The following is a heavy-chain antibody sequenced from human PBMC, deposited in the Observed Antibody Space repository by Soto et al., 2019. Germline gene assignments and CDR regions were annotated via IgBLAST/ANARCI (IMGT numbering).Heavy chain of an antibody. CDR3: AKAGELGYWYFDL. J-gene: IGHJ2*01. Sequence: GGSLRLSCAASGFTFDDYAMHWVRQAPGKGLEWVSAISGSGGSTYYADSVKGRFTISRDNSKNTLYLQMNSLRAEDTAVYYCAKAGELGYWYFDLWGRGTLVTVSS. V-gene: IGHV3-23*01. CDR2: ISGSGGST. CDR1: GFTFDDYA. D-gene: IGHD1-26*01.